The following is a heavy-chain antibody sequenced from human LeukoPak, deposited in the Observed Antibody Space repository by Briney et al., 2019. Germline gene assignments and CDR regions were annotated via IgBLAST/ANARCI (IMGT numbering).Heavy chain of an antibody. CDR2: ISNDGSNK. CDR3: ARSDVDMAA. D-gene: IGHD5-12*01. CDR1: GFTFSTYG. Sequence: PGGSLRLSCAASGFTFSTYGMHWVRQAPGKGLEWVAVISNDGSNKLYGDSVKGRFTISRDSSKNTLYLQMNSLRAEDTAVYYCARSDVDMAAWGQGTLVTVSS. V-gene: IGHV3-30*03. J-gene: IGHJ5*02.